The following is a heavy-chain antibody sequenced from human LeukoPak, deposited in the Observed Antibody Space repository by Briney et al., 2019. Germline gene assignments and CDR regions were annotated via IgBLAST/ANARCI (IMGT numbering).Heavy chain of an antibody. J-gene: IGHJ4*02. CDR2: IRYDGSNK. CDR1: GITFSSYG. D-gene: IGHD5-12*01. CDR3: AKDEWSGYGTFDY. Sequence: GGSLRLSCAASGITFSSYGMHWVRQAPGKGLEWVAFIRYDGSNKYYADSVKGRFTISRDNSKNTLYLQMNSLRAEDTAVYYCAKDEWSGYGTFDYWGQGTLVTVSS. V-gene: IGHV3-30*02.